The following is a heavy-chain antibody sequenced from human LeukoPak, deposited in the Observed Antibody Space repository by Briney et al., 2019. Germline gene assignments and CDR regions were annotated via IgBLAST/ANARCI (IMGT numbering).Heavy chain of an antibody. Sequence: SVKVSCKASGGTFSSYAISWVRQAPGQGLEWMGGIIPIFGTANYAQKFQGRVTITTDESTSTAYMELSSLRSEDTAVYYCARDLPNFSSGWTVEYVQHWGQGTLVTVSS. D-gene: IGHD6-19*01. CDR3: ARDLPNFSSGWTVEYVQH. V-gene: IGHV1-69*05. CDR2: IIPIFGTA. J-gene: IGHJ1*01. CDR1: GGTFSSYA.